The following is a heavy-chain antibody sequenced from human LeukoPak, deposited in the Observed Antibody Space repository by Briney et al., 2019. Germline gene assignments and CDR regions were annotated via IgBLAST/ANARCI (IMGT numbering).Heavy chain of an antibody. Sequence: ASQTLSLTCTVSAGSVTSGNYYWHWIRQPAGKGLDWIARIYTNGGASYNPSPKSRVTISIDASKNQFPLKLSSVTAADTAVYYCAREPPGYWGQGILVTVSS. CDR2: IYTNGGA. CDR3: AREPPGY. J-gene: IGHJ4*02. V-gene: IGHV4-61*02. CDR1: AGSVTSGNYY.